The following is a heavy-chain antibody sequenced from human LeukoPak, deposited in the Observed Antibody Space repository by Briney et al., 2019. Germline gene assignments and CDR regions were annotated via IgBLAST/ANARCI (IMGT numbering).Heavy chain of an antibody. J-gene: IGHJ4*02. CDR3: ARAVPMVRGVITNYFDY. CDR1: GGSISSSSYY. Sequence: SETLSLTCTVSGGSISSSSYYWGWIRQPPGKGLEWIGSIYHSGSTYYNPSLKSRVTISVDTSKNQFSLKLSSVTAADTAVYYCARAVPMVRGVITNYFDYWGQGTLVTVSS. CDR2: IYHSGST. D-gene: IGHD3-10*01. V-gene: IGHV4-39*07.